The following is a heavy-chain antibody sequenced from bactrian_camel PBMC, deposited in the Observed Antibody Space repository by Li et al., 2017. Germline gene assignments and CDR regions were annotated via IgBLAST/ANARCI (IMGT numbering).Heavy chain of an antibody. D-gene: IGHD2*01. J-gene: IGHJ6*01. CDR1: GYSSNC. CDR3: AAEASYSGDLFGF. CDR2: INSLGDST. V-gene: IGHV3S25*01. Sequence: QLVESGGGSVQAGGSLRLSCVVSGYSSNCMGWFRQVPGKGLEWISGINSLGDSTYYVDSVKGRFTISRDNAKNTLYLPLNNLKPEDTAMYYCAAEASYSGDLFGFWGQGTQVTVS.